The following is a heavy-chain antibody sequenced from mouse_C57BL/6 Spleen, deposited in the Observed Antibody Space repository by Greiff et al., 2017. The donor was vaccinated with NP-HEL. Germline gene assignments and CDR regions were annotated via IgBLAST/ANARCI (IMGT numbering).Heavy chain of an antibody. CDR3: AETPFSYYFAMYY. D-gene: IGHD3-2*01. CDR1: GFTFSSYT. CDR2: ISGGGGNT. V-gene: IGHV5-9*01. J-gene: IGHJ4*01. Sequence: EVHLVESGGGLVKPGGSLKLSCEASGFTFSSYTMSWVRQTPETRLEWVATISGGGGNTYYLDSVKGRFTISRDNAKNTLYLQMSSLRSEDTSLYYCAETPFSYYFAMYYWGQGTSVTVSS.